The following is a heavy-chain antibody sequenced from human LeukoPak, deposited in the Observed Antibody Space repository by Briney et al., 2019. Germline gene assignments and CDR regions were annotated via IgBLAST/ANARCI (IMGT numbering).Heavy chain of an antibody. CDR2: ISGSGGST. Sequence: GGTLRLSCAASGFTFSSYGMSWVRQAPGKGLEWVSAISGSGGSTYYADSVKGRFTISRENSKNTLYLQMNSLRAADTAKYYCAKASRRHCGTTICYTLDYWGQGTLVTVSS. CDR1: GFTFSSYG. D-gene: IGHD2-2*02. CDR3: AKASRRHCGTTICYTLDY. J-gene: IGHJ4*02. V-gene: IGHV3-23*01.